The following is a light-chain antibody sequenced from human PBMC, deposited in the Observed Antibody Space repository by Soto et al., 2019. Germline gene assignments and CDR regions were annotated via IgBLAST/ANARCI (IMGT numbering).Light chain of an antibody. J-gene: IGLJ2*01. CDR3: QSYDSSNHLV. CDR2: DDN. V-gene: IGLV6-57*02. CDR1: SGSIASNY. Sequence: NFMLTQPHSVSESPGKTVTISCTGSSGSIASNYVQWYQQRPGSAPTTVIYDDNQRPSGVPDRFSGSIDSSSNSASLTISGLKTEDESDYYCQSYDSSNHLVFGGGTKVTVL.